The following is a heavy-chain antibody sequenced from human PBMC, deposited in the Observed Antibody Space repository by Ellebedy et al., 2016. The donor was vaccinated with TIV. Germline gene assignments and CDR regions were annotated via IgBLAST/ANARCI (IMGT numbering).Heavy chain of an antibody. CDR2: ISYDGSNK. CDR1: GFTFSSYA. D-gene: IGHD6-13*01. V-gene: IGHV3-30-3*01. J-gene: IGHJ3*02. CDR3: AKDITAYSSRHDAFDI. Sequence: GESLKISCAASGFTFSSYAMHWVRQAPGKGLEWVAVISYDGSNKYYADSVKGRFTISRDNAKNSLYLQMNSLRAEDTALYYCAKDITAYSSRHDAFDIWGQGTMVTVSS.